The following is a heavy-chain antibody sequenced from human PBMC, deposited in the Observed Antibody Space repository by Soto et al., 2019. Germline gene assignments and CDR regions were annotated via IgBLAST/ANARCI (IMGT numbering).Heavy chain of an antibody. Sequence: PSETLSLTCTVSGGSISSSSYYWGWIRQPPGKGLEWIGCIYHTGNTYYNPSLRSRVTISVDTSKNQFSLKLTSVTAADTAVFFCARDYYDSSDYTTNWFDPWGQGTLVTVSS. CDR1: GGSISSSSYY. CDR3: ARDYYDSSDYTTNWFDP. V-gene: IGHV4-39*01. CDR2: IYHTGNT. J-gene: IGHJ5*02. D-gene: IGHD3-22*01.